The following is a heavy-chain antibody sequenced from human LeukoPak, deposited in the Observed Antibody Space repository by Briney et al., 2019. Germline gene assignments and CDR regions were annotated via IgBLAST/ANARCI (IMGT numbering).Heavy chain of an antibody. CDR2: INHSGST. J-gene: IGHJ4*02. V-gene: IGHV4-34*01. Sequence: LSCAASGFTFSNAWMSWVRQAPGKGLEWIGEINHSGSTNYNPSLKSRVTISVDTSKNQFSLKLSSVTAADTAVYYCARWGGYYDSSGYYPRTVYFDYWGQGTLVTVSS. CDR1: GFTFSNAW. D-gene: IGHD3-22*01. CDR3: ARWGGYYDSSGYYPRTVYFDY.